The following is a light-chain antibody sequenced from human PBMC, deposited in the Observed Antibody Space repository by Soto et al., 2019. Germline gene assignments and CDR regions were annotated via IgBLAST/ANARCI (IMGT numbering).Light chain of an antibody. V-gene: IGKV1-5*01. CDR3: QQYNSYSWT. Sequence: DIQMTQSPSTLSSSVGDRVTITCRASQSISSWLAWYQQKPGKAPKLLIYDASSLESGVPSRVRGSGSGTEFTLTISSLKPDDFATYYCQQYNSYSWTFGQGTKVDIK. CDR2: DAS. J-gene: IGKJ1*01. CDR1: QSISSW.